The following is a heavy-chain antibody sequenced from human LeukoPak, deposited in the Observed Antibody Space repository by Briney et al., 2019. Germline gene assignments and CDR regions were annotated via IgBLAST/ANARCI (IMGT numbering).Heavy chain of an antibody. CDR3: ARAVAGAFDY. D-gene: IGHD6-19*01. J-gene: IGHJ4*02. CDR1: GFTFSSYW. CDR2: INSDESTT. Sequence: PGGSLRLFCAASGFTFSSYWMHWVRQAPGKGLVWVSRINSDESTTTYADSVKGRFTISRDNAKNTLYLQMNSLRAEDTAVYYCARAVAGAFDYWGQGILVTVSS. V-gene: IGHV3-74*01.